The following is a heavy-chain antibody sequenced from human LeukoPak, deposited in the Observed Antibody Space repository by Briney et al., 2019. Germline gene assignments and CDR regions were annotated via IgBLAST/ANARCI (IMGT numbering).Heavy chain of an antibody. V-gene: IGHV1-8*01. J-gene: IGHJ5*02. CDR1: GYTSTSYD. CDR2: MNPNSGNT. D-gene: IGHD6-13*01. Sequence: ASVKVSCKASGYTSTSYDINWVRQATGQGLEWMGWMNPNSGNTGYAQKFQGRVTMTRNTSISTAYMELSSLRYEDTAVYYCARGRLPSTYSSSRNWFDPWGQGTLVTVSS. CDR3: ARGRLPSTYSSSRNWFDP.